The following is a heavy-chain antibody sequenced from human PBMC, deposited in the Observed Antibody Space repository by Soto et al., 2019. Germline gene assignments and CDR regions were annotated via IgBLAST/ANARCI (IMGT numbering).Heavy chain of an antibody. Sequence: GGSLRLSCAASGFTFSNFLMTWVREAPGKGLEWVAKIKQDGSEEILVDSVKGRFTISRDNAKKSLYLQMNSLRAEDTAVYYCARTGYYAYAMDVWGQGTTVPV. CDR1: GFTFSNFL. V-gene: IGHV3-7*03. CDR2: IKQDGSEE. CDR3: ARTGYYAYAMDV. J-gene: IGHJ6*02.